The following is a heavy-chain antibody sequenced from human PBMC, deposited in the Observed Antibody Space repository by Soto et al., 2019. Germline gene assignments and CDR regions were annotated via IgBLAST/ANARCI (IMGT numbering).Heavy chain of an antibody. V-gene: IGHV4-4*02. CDR1: GGSISSSNW. Sequence: SDTLSLTCAVSGGSISSSNWWSWVRRPPGKGLEWIGEIYHSGSTNYNPSLKSRVTISVDKSKNQFSLKLSSVTAADTAVYYCARAIAVAVNWFDPWGQGTLVTVSS. CDR2: IYHSGST. D-gene: IGHD6-19*01. J-gene: IGHJ5*02. CDR3: ARAIAVAVNWFDP.